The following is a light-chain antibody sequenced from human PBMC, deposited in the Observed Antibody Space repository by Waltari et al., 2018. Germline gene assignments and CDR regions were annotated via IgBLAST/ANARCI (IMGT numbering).Light chain of an antibody. J-gene: IGLJ3*02. CDR2: AVI. CDR3: CSYAGRNIWV. V-gene: IGLV2-23*02. CDR1: SSDVGFYNL. Sequence: QSALTQPASVSGSPGQSITIPCTGTSSDVGFYNLLFWYQQHPHKDPKLTVYAVIERPSGVSNRFSGSKSGNPASLTISGLQAEDEADYYCCSYAGRNIWVFGGGTKLTVL.